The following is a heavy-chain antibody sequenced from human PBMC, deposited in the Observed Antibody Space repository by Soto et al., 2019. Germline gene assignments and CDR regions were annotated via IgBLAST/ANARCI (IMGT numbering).Heavy chain of an antibody. J-gene: IGHJ4*02. CDR3: ARDSIVGANDY. CDR2: ISSSSSTI. CDR1: GFTFSSYS. Sequence: GGSLRLSCAASGFTFSSYSMNWVRQAPGKGLEWVSYISSSSSTIYYADSVKGRFTISRDNAKNSLYLQMNSLRAEDTAVYYCARDSIVGANDYWGQGTLVTVSS. D-gene: IGHD1-26*01. V-gene: IGHV3-48*04.